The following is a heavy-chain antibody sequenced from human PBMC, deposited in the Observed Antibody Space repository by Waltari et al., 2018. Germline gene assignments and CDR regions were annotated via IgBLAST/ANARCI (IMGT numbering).Heavy chain of an antibody. J-gene: IGHJ4*02. CDR3: SRGMEMATTAPLDY. CDR1: GYTFTSYA. CDR2: INAGNGNT. V-gene: IGHV1-3*01. D-gene: IGHD5-12*01. Sequence: QVQLVQSGAEVKKPGASVKVSCKASGYTFTSYAMHWVRQAPGQRLEWMGWINAGNGNTKYSQKFQGRVTITRATSASTAYMELSSLRSEDTAVYYCSRGMEMATTAPLDYWGQGTLVTVSS.